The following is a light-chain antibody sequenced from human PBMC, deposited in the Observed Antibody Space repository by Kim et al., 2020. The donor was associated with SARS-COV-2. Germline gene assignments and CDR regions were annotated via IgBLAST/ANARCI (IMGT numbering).Light chain of an antibody. CDR3: GTWDISLNAGI. CDR2: DDN. V-gene: IGLV1-51*01. J-gene: IGLJ2*01. Sequence: QSVLTQPPSVSAAPGQRVTISCSTSNFNIGDNYVSWYQQLPTTAPKLLIYDDNRRPSGIPDRFSGSNSGTSATLDISGLQTGDEALYYCGTWDISLNAGIFGGGTQLTVL. CDR1: NFNIGDNY.